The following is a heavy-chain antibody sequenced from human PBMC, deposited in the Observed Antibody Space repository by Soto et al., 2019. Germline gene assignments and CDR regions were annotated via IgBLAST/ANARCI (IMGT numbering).Heavy chain of an antibody. CDR3: ARARPGPIAVAGDFDY. D-gene: IGHD6-19*01. CDR2: INPNSGGT. CDR1: GYTFTGYY. Sequence: ASVKVSCKASGYTFTGYYMHWVRQAPGQGLEWMGWINPNSGGTNYAQKFQGWVTMTRDTSISTAYMELSRLRSDDTAVYYCARARPGPIAVAGDFDYWGQGTLVTVSS. V-gene: IGHV1-2*04. J-gene: IGHJ4*02.